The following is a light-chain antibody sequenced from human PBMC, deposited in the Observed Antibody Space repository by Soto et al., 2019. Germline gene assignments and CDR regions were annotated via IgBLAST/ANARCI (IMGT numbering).Light chain of an antibody. V-gene: IGLV2-11*01. J-gene: IGLJ1*01. CDR1: SSDLGGYDY. CDR2: EVT. Sequence: QSALTQPRSVSGSPGQSVTISCSGTSSDLGGYDYVSWYQQHPGKAPKLMIYEVTIRPSGVSDRFSGSKSGNTASLTVSGLQAEDEADYYCSSYTGGNPSYVFGTGTKLTVL. CDR3: SSYTGGNPSYV.